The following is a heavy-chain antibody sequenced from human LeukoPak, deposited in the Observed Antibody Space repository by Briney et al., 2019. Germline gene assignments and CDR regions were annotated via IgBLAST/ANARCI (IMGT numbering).Heavy chain of an antibody. D-gene: IGHD3-3*01. J-gene: IGHJ3*02. CDR2: IYYSGST. CDR3: ARGFSHDAFDI. V-gene: IGHV4-30-2*01. CDR1: GDSISSGGYS. Sequence: SETLSLTCAVSGDSISSGGYSWSWIRQPPGKGLEWIGFIYYSGSTYYNPSLKSRVTISVDGSKNQFSLKLNSVTAADTAVYYCARGFSHDAFDIWGQGTMVTVSS.